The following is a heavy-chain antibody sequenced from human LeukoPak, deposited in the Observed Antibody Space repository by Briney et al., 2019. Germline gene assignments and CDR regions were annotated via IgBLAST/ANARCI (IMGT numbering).Heavy chain of an antibody. J-gene: IGHJ5*02. CDR2: IYYSGIT. CDR1: GGSVSSSSYY. D-gene: IGHD1-1*01. Sequence: SETLSLTCTVSGGSVSSSSYYWGWIRQPPGKGLEWIGSIYYSGITYYNPSLTSRVTISVDTSKNQFSLKLSSVTAAGTAVYYCARRGGGMTWGQGTLVTVSS. CDR3: ARRGGGMT. V-gene: IGHV4-39*01.